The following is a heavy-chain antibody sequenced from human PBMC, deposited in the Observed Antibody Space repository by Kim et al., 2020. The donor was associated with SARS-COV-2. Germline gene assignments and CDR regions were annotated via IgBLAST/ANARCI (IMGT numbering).Heavy chain of an antibody. V-gene: IGHV1-69*13. CDR3: ARDQHHMVQGVMKAFDI. D-gene: IGHD3-10*01. CDR2: IIPIFGTA. Sequence: SVKVSCKASGGTFSSYAISWVRQAPGQGLEWMGGIIPIFGTANYAQKFQGRVTITADESTSTAYMELSSLRSEDTAVYYCARDQHHMVQGVMKAFDIWGQGTMVTVSS. J-gene: IGHJ3*02. CDR1: GGTFSSYA.